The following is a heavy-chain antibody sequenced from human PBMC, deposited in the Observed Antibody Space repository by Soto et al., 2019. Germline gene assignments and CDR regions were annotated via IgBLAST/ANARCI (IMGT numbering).Heavy chain of an antibody. J-gene: IGHJ5*02. V-gene: IGHV1-2*02. Sequence: QVQLVQSGAEVKKPVASVKVSCKASGYIFTGYYMHWVRQAPGQGLEWMGWINPYSGDTNYAQKFQGRVTMTSDTSISTVYMELSRLRSDDTAVYYCARAIAAAATNWFDPWGQGSLVSVSS. CDR1: GYIFTGYY. CDR2: INPYSGDT. CDR3: ARAIAAAATNWFDP. D-gene: IGHD6-13*01.